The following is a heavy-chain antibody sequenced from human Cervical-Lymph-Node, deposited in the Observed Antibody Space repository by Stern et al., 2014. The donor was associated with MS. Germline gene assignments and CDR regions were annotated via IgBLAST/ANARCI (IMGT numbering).Heavy chain of an antibody. CDR2: ISAGGSLQ. Sequence: VQLLESGGGVVQPGRPLKLSCAASRFTFSSCGMHWVRQAPGKGLEWVAVISAGGSLQYYADSVKGRFTISRDNTKNTLYLQIDSLRAEDTGVYYCAKERAHADWGFDSWGQGTLVTVSS. CDR1: RFTFSSCG. J-gene: IGHJ4*02. D-gene: IGHD3-9*01. CDR3: AKERAHADWGFDS. V-gene: IGHV3-30*18.